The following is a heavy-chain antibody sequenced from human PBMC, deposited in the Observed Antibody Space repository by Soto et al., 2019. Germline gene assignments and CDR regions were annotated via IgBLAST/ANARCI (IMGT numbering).Heavy chain of an antibody. CDR3: AKGLDIVVVPAAKPYYYYGMDV. Sequence: TGGSLGLSCAASGFTFSSYAMSWVRQAPGKGLEWVSAISGSGGSTYYADSVKGRFTISRDNSKNTLYLQMNSLRAEDTAVYYCAKGLDIVVVPAAKPYYYYGMDVWGQGTTVTVSS. V-gene: IGHV3-23*01. CDR2: ISGSGGST. D-gene: IGHD2-2*02. CDR1: GFTFSSYA. J-gene: IGHJ6*02.